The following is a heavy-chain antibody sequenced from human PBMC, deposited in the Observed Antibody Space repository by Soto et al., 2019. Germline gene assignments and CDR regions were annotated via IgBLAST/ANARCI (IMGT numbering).Heavy chain of an antibody. J-gene: IGHJ5*02. D-gene: IGHD6-19*01. CDR1: GGSISSSSYY. Sequence: PSETLSLTCTVSGGSISSSSYYWGWIRQPPGKGLEWIGSIYYSGSTYYNPSLKSRVTISVDTSKNQFSLKLSAVAAADTAVYYCARSGQWLVQLVWFVPWGQGTLVTVSS. CDR3: ARSGQWLVQLVWFVP. CDR2: IYYSGST. V-gene: IGHV4-39*01.